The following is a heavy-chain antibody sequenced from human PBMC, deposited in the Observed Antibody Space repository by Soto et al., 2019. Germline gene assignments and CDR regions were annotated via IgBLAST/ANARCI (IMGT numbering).Heavy chain of an antibody. D-gene: IGHD5-18*01. CDR1: GFTFSNAW. Sequence: GGSLRLSCAASGFTFSNAWMSWVRQAPGKGLEWVGRIKSKTDGGTTDYAAPVKGRFTISRDDSKNTLYLQMNSLKTEDTAVYYCTTAPYSYGYDAFDIWGQGTMVTVSS. J-gene: IGHJ3*02. V-gene: IGHV3-15*01. CDR3: TTAPYSYGYDAFDI. CDR2: IKSKTDGGTT.